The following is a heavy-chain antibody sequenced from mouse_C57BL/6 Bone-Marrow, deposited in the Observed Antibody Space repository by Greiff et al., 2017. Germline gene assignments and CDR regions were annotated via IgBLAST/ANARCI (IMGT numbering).Heavy chain of an antibody. CDR3: AGEVHSYFDV. Sequence: QVQLKQPGAELVKPGASVKLSCKASGYTFTGYWMHWVKQRPGRGLEWIGRFDPNSGGTKYNEKFKSKATLTVDKPSSTAYMQLSSLTSEDSAVYYCAGEVHSYFDVWGKGTTVTVSS. CDR1: GYTFTGYW. D-gene: IGHD2-14*01. CDR2: FDPNSGGT. V-gene: IGHV1-72*01. J-gene: IGHJ1*03.